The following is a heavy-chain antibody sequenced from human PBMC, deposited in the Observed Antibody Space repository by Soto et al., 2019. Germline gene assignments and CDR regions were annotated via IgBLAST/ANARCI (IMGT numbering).Heavy chain of an antibody. V-gene: IGHV3-23*01. CDR3: TSGVVPITY. CDR1: GFTFSNYA. J-gene: IGHJ4*02. D-gene: IGHD3-16*01. Sequence: ESGGGLVQPGGSLRLSCAASGFTFSNYAMTWARQAPGKGLEWVSSLLRSGSTAYYADSVRGRFTVSSDTSANSLYLQMDRLRAEDTAIYYCTSGVVPITYWGQGTLVTVSS. CDR2: LLRSGSTA.